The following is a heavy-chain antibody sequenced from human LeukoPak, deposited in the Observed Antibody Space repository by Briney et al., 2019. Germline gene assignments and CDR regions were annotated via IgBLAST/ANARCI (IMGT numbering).Heavy chain of an antibody. Sequence: GGSLRLSCAASGFTFRSYWMHWARQVPGKGLVWVSRISPDGRSTNYADSVKGRFTISRDNAKNSLYLQMNSLTGEDTALYYCARGASSGYRIDYWGQGTLVTVSS. CDR1: GFTFRSYW. D-gene: IGHD3-10*01. V-gene: IGHV3-74*01. CDR2: ISPDGRST. J-gene: IGHJ4*02. CDR3: ARGASSGYRIDY.